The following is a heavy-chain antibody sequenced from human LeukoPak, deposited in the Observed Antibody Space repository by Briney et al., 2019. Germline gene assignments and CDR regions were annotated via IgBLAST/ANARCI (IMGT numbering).Heavy chain of an antibody. J-gene: IGHJ4*02. Sequence: GGSLRLSCAASGFTFSSYSMNWVRQAPGKGLEWVSSISSGSYIYYADSMKGRFTISRDNAKNSLYLQMNSLRAEDTAVYYCARRELLYYFDYWGQGTLVTVSS. CDR3: ARRELLYYFDY. CDR1: GFTFSSYS. D-gene: IGHD1-26*01. V-gene: IGHV3-21*01. CDR2: ISSGSYI.